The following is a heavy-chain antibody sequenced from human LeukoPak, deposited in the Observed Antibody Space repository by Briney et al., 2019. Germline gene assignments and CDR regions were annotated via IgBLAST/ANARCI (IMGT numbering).Heavy chain of an antibody. V-gene: IGHV3-74*01. CDR2: INSDGSST. CDR1: GFTFSSYW. D-gene: IGHD1-26*01. CDR3: AVVVGSGSYYDY. J-gene: IGHJ4*02. Sequence: GGSLRLSCAASGFTFSSYWMHWVRQAPGKGLVWVSRINSDGSSTSYADSVKGRFTIFRDNAKNTLFLQMNSLRAEDTAVYYCAVVVGSGSYYDYWGQGALVTVSS.